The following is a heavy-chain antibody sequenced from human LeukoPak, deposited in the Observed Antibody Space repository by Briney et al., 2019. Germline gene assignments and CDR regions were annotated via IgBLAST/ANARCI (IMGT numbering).Heavy chain of an antibody. J-gene: IGHJ4*02. Sequence: PSETLSLTCTVSGGSISSYYWSWIRQPPGKGLEWIGYIYYSGSTNYNPSLKSRVTISVDTSKNQFSLKLSSVTAADTAVYYCARDNHYYDSSGLDYWGQGTLVTVSS. CDR2: IYYSGST. CDR3: ARDNHYYDSSGLDY. V-gene: IGHV4-59*13. D-gene: IGHD3-22*01. CDR1: GGSISSYY.